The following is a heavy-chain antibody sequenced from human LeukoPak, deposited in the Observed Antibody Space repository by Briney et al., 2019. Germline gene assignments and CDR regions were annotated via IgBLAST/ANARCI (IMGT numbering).Heavy chain of an antibody. D-gene: IGHD3-16*01. J-gene: IGHJ4*02. Sequence: GGSLRLSCAASGFTFNNYAMSWVRQAPGKGLEWVSIISGGAGSTYYADSLKGRFTISRDNSKNTLYLQMNSLRAEDTAMYYCARGMGASTYYFDYWGQGTLVTVSS. V-gene: IGHV3-23*01. CDR1: GFTFNNYA. CDR2: ISGGAGST. CDR3: ARGMGASTYYFDY.